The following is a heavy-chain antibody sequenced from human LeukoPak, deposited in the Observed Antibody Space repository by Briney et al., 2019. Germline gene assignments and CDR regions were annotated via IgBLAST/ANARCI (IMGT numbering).Heavy chain of an antibody. J-gene: IGHJ4*02. D-gene: IGHD6-6*01. CDR1: GLTFSTYS. Sequence: GGSLRLSCAASGLTFSTYSMNWVRQAPGKGLEWVSYISSSSSTIYYADSVKGRFSISRDNAENSLHLQMNSLRDEDTAVYFCAREYSSSSGKALDYWGQGTLVTVSS. CDR2: ISSSSSTI. V-gene: IGHV3-48*02. CDR3: AREYSSSSGKALDY.